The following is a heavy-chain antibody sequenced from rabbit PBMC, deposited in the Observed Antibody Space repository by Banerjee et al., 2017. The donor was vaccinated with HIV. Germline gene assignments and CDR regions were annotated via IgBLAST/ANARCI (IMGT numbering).Heavy chain of an antibody. CDR3: ARDLVGVIGWNFYL. J-gene: IGHJ4*01. Sequence: QEQLGESGGGLVQPEGYLTLTCKASGFSFSDRDVMCWVRQAPGKGLEWIACINAATGKPVYATWAKGRFTISRTSSTTVTLRMTSLTAADRATYFCARDLVGVIGWNFYLWGQGTLVTVS. CDR1: GFSFSDRDV. D-gene: IGHD1-1*01. CDR2: INAATGKP. V-gene: IGHV1S45*01.